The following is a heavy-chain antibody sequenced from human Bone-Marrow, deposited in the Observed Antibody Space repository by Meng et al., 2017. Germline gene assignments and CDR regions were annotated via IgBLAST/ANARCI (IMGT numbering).Heavy chain of an antibody. V-gene: IGHV3-33*01. D-gene: IGHD3-10*01. Sequence: GESLKISCAASGFTFSSYGMHWVRQAPGKGLEWVAVIWYDGSNKYYADSVKGRFTISRDNSKNTLYLQMNSLRAEDTAVYYCARGGGLLWFGEPFDYWGQGTLVTVSS. J-gene: IGHJ4*02. CDR2: IWYDGSNK. CDR3: ARGGGLLWFGEPFDY. CDR1: GFTFSSYG.